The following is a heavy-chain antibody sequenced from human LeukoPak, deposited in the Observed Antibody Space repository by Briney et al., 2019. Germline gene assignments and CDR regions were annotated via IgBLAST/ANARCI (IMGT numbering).Heavy chain of an antibody. CDR1: GFTFSSYA. J-gene: IGHJ4*02. CDR3: ARDFDSSGPTNFDY. CDR2: ISYDGSNK. V-gene: IGHV3-30*04. D-gene: IGHD3-22*01. Sequence: GGSLRLSCAASGFTFSSYATHWVRQAPGKGLEWVAVISYDGSNKYYADSVKGRFTISRDNSKNTLYLQMNSLRAEDTAVYYCARDFDSSGPTNFDYWGQGTLVTVSS.